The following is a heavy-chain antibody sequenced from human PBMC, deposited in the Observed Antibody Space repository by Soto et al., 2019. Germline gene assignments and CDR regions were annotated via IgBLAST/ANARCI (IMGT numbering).Heavy chain of an antibody. CDR2: IYYSGST. D-gene: IGHD5-12*01. CDR3: ARFSATLIDY. Sequence: TLCLTCTVSGGYISSGGYYWSWIRQHPGKGLEWIGYIYYSGSTYYNPSLKSRVTISVDTSKNQFSLKLSSVTAADTAVYYCARFSATLIDYWGQGTLVTVSS. J-gene: IGHJ4*02. V-gene: IGHV4-31*03. CDR1: GGYISSGGYY.